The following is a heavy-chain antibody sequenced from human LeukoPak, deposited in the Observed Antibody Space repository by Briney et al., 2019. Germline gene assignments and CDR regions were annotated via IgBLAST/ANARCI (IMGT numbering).Heavy chain of an antibody. CDR3: AKGRRGYSYGPVDY. CDR1: GFTFSSCA. V-gene: IGHV3-23*01. CDR2: ISGSGSTT. Sequence: GGSLRLSCTASGFTFSSCAMSWVRQAPGKGLEWVSAISGSGSTTYYADSVKGRFTISRDNSNNTLYLQMNSLRAEDTAVYYCAKGRRGYSYGPVDYWGQGTLVTVSS. J-gene: IGHJ4*02. D-gene: IGHD5-18*01.